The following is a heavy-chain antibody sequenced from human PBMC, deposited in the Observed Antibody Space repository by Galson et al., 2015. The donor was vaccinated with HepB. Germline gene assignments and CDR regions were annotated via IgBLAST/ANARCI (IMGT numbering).Heavy chain of an antibody. J-gene: IGHJ4*02. V-gene: IGHV3-21*06. Sequence: SLRLSCAASGFIFSTFSMCWVRQAPGGRLEWLSLITQDSTFIFYVDSVKGRFTISRDDATNSLFLEMNSLTAEDAAVYYCARVSLTRTSSLFLDQWGQGALVSVSS. D-gene: IGHD6-6*01. CDR3: ARVSLTRTSSLFLDQ. CDR2: ITQDSTFI. CDR1: GFIFSTFS.